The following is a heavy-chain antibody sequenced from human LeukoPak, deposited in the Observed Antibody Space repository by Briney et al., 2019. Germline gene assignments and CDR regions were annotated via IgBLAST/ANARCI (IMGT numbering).Heavy chain of an antibody. CDR1: GFTFSSHG. D-gene: IGHD3-10*01. Sequence: GGSLRLSCAASGFTFSSHGMHWVRQAPGKGLEWVAVIWYDGSEKYYSDSVKGRFTISRDNAKNSLYLQMNSLRDEDTAVYYCARTYYGLGNDIWGQGTMVTVFS. J-gene: IGHJ3*02. V-gene: IGHV3-33*01. CDR2: IWYDGSEK. CDR3: ARTYYGLGNDI.